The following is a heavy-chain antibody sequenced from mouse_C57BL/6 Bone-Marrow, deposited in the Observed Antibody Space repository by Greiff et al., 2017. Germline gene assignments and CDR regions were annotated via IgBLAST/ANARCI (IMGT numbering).Heavy chain of an antibody. CDR2: IYPRSGNT. D-gene: IGHD1-1*01. V-gene: IGHV1-81*01. Sequence: QVQLQQSGAELARPGASVKLSCKASGYTFTSYGISWVKQRTGQGLEWIGEIYPRSGNTYYNEKFKGKATLTADKSSSTAYMGLRSLTSEDSAVYFGARQGLRKRGYAMDYWGQGTSVTVSS. CDR1: GYTFTSYG. CDR3: ARQGLRKRGYAMDY. J-gene: IGHJ4*01.